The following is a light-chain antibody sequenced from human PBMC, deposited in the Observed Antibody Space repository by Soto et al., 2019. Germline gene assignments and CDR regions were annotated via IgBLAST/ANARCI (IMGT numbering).Light chain of an antibody. CDR3: QQYGTSPT. CDR2: GAS. V-gene: IGKV3-20*01. Sequence: EIVLTQSPGTLSLFPGERATLSCRASQSFTTRYLAWYQQKPGQAPRLLIYGASSWATGIPDRFSGSGSGTDFTLTISRLEPEDFAVYYCQQYGTSPTFGQGTRLEIK. J-gene: IGKJ5*01. CDR1: QSFTTRY.